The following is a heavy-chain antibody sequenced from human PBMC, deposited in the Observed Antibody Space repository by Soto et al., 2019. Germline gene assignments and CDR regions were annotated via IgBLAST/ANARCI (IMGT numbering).Heavy chain of an antibody. CDR3: ASRGVGGDRWDYFDY. J-gene: IGHJ4*02. Sequence: EVQLVESGGGLVQPGGSLRLSCAASGFTFSSYWMHWVRQAPGKGLVWVSRINSDGSSTSYADSVKGRFTISRDNAKNTLYLQMNSLRAEDTAVYYCASRGVGGDRWDYFDYWGQGTLVTVSS. CDR2: INSDGSST. D-gene: IGHD2-21*02. V-gene: IGHV3-74*01. CDR1: GFTFSSYW.